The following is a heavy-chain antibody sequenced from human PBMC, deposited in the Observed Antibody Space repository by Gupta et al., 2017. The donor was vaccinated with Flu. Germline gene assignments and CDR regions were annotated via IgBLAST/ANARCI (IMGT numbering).Heavy chain of an antibody. CDR3: ARFNWNDPSADY. J-gene: IGHJ4*02. CDR2: IYYSGST. CDR1: GGSISSSSYY. V-gene: IGHV4-39*01. Sequence: QLQLQESGPGLVKPSETLSLTCTVSGGSISSSSYYWGWIRQPPGKGLEWIGSIYYSGSTYYNPSLKSRVTISVDTSKNQFSLKLSSVTAADTAVYYCARFNWNDPSADYWGQGTLVTVSS. D-gene: IGHD1-1*01.